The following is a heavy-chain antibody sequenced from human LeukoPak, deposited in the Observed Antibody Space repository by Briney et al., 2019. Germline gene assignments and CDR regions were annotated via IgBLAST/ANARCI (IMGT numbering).Heavy chain of an antibody. CDR1: GFTFSSYW. CDR2: INSDGSST. V-gene: IGHV3-74*01. CDR3: ARSPYYYDSSGYLYYFDY. D-gene: IGHD3-22*01. J-gene: IGHJ4*02. Sequence: PGGSLRLSCAASGFTFSSYWMHWVRQAPGKGLVWVSRINSDGSSTSYADSVKGRFTISRDNAKNTLYLQMNSLRAEDTAVYYCARSPYYYDSSGYLYYFDYWGQGTLVTVSS.